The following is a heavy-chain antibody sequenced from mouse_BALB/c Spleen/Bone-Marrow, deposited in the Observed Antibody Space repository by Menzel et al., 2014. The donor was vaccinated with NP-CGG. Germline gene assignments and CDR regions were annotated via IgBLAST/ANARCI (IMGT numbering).Heavy chain of an antibody. Sequence: DVILVVSGGGLVQPGGPRKLSCAASGFTFSSFGMHWVRQAPEKGLEWVAYISSGSSTIFYADTVKGRFTVSRDNPKNTLFLQMTSLRSEDTAMYDCARGGNWDDFDYWGQGTTLTVSS. CDR1: GFTFSSFG. CDR3: ARGGNWDDFDY. V-gene: IGHV5-17*02. D-gene: IGHD4-1*01. J-gene: IGHJ2*01. CDR2: ISSGSSTI.